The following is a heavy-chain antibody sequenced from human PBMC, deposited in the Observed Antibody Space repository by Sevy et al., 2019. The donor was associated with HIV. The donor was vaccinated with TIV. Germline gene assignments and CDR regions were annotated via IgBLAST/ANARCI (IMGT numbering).Heavy chain of an antibody. CDR2: ITSSSSTI. CDR1: RFTFSSYS. V-gene: IGHV3-48*02. D-gene: IGHD5-18*01. CDR3: ARDIEESGIQLWMYYFDY. J-gene: IGHJ4*02. Sequence: GGSLRLSCAASRFTFSSYSMNWVRQAPGKGLEWVSYITSSSSTIYYADSVKGRFTISRDNAKNSLYLQMNSLRDEDTAVYYCARDIEESGIQLWMYYFDYWGQGTLVTVSS.